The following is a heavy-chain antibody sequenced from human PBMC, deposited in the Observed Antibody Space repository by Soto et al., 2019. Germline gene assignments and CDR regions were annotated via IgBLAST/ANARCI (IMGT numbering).Heavy chain of an antibody. D-gene: IGHD3-22*01. CDR2: ISSSGNS. Sequence: SETLSLTCTVSGDSISSGTHYWNWIRQHPGKGLEWIGYISSSGNSYYSPSLKSRVFMSVDTSKNQFSLKLSSVTAADTAVYYCARRGTNYYDSSGYGYAFDIWGQGTMVTV. CDR1: GDSISSGTHY. J-gene: IGHJ3*02. V-gene: IGHV4-31*03. CDR3: ARRGTNYYDSSGYGYAFDI.